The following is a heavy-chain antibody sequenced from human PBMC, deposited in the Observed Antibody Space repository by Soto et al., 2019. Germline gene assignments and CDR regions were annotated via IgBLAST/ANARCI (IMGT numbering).Heavy chain of an antibody. CDR2: IYYSGST. Sequence: PSETLSLTCTVSGGSISSSSYYWGWIRQPPGKGLEWIGSIYYSGSTYYNPSLKSRVTISVDTSKNQFSLKLSSVIAADTAVYYCARPEGDYDSYFDYWGQGTLVTVSS. J-gene: IGHJ4*02. V-gene: IGHV4-39*01. CDR3: ARPEGDYDSYFDY. D-gene: IGHD4-17*01. CDR1: GGSISSSSYY.